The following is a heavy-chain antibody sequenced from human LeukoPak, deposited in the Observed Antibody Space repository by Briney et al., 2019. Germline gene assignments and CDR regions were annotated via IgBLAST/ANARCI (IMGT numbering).Heavy chain of an antibody. CDR3: AKGVGYYFDY. CDR1: GFTFSTYS. J-gene: IGHJ4*02. CDR2: ISSSSSTI. D-gene: IGHD2-15*01. Sequence: GGSLRLSCAASGFTFSTYSMNWVRQAPGKGLEWVSYISSSSSTIYYADSVRGRFTISRDNAKNSLYLQMNSLRDEDTAVYYCAKGVGYYFDYWGQGTLVTVSS. V-gene: IGHV3-48*02.